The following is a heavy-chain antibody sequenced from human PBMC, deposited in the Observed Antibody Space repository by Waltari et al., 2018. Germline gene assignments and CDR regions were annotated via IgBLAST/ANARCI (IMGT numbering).Heavy chain of an antibody. Sequence: QVQLVQSGAEVKKPGASVTVSCKASGYTFTDWYLYWVRQAPGQGLEWMGRISPNSGGTNYAQKFQGRVTMTRDTSISTAYMELSRLTSDDTAVYYCAKGGDCNGGSCNFDYWGQGTVVTVSS. D-gene: IGHD2-15*01. CDR2: ISPNSGGT. CDR3: AKGGDCNGGSCNFDY. V-gene: IGHV1-2*06. J-gene: IGHJ4*02. CDR1: GYTFTDWY.